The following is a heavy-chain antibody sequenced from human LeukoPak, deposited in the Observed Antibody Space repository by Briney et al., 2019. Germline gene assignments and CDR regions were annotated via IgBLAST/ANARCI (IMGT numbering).Heavy chain of an antibody. Sequence: GRSLRLSCAASGFTFSSYGTHWVRQAPGKGLEWVAVISYDGSNKYYADSVKGRFTISRDNSKNTLYLQMNSLRAEDTAVYYCAKVKDFVDYWGQGTLVTVSS. CDR2: ISYDGSNK. D-gene: IGHD2-15*01. CDR3: AKVKDFVDY. CDR1: GFTFSSYG. J-gene: IGHJ4*02. V-gene: IGHV3-30*18.